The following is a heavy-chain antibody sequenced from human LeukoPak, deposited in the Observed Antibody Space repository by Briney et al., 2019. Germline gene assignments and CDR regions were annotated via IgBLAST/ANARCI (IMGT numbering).Heavy chain of an antibody. CDR2: VNGNGDTT. CDR1: GFIFTTYT. V-gene: IGHV3-64D*06. J-gene: IGHJ4*02. D-gene: IGHD3-9*01. CDR3: VGDQVDDTGYLR. Sequence: GGSLRLSCSASGFIFTTYTMYWVRQAPGKGLEFVSVVNGNGDTTYYTDSVKGRFTISRDNSKNTLYLQMGSLRAEDTAVYYCVGDQVDDTGYLRWGQGTRVTVSA.